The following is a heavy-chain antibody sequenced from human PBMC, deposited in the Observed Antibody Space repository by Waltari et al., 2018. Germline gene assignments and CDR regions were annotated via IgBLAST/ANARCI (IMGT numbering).Heavy chain of an antibody. CDR3: ARNYDFWSGYERYYYYMDV. CDR2: ISSSSSTI. Sequence: EVQLVESGGGLVQPGGSLRLSCAASGFTFSSYSMNWVRQAAGKGLEWVSYISSSSSTIYYADSVKGRFTISRDNAKNSLYLQMNSLRAEDTAVYYCARNYDFWSGYERYYYYMDVWGKGTTVTVSS. V-gene: IGHV3-48*04. J-gene: IGHJ6*03. CDR1: GFTFSSYS. D-gene: IGHD3-3*01.